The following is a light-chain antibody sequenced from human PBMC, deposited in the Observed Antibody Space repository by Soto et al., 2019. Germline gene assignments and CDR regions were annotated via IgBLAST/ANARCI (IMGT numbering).Light chain of an antibody. CDR1: QSVSSNY. Sequence: EIVLTQSPGTLSLSQGERATLSCRASQSVSSNYLAWYQQKPGQAPRLLIYDTSSRAAGIPDRFSGSGSGTDFTLTISRLEPEDFAVYYCQQYGSSSYTFGQGTKLEIK. CDR3: QQYGSSSYT. V-gene: IGKV3-20*01. CDR2: DTS. J-gene: IGKJ2*01.